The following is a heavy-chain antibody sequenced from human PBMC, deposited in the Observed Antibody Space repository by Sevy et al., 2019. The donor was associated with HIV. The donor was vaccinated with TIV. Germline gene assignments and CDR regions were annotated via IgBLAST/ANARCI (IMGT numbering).Heavy chain of an antibody. J-gene: IGHJ6*02. D-gene: IGHD6-13*01. CDR2: ISGSGGST. CDR1: GFTFSTYA. CDR3: AKGDSTFYGLDV. Sequence: GGSLRLSCAASGFTFSTYAMSWVRQAPGKGLEWVSAISGSGGSTYYADSMEGRFFISIDKSKNTLYLQMNSLRAEDTAVYYCAKGDSTFYGLDVWGQGTTVTVSS. V-gene: IGHV3-23*01.